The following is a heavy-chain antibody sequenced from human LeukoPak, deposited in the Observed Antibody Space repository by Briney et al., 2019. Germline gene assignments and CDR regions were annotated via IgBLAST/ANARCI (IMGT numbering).Heavy chain of an antibody. Sequence: GSSVKVSCKASGGTFSSYAISWVRQAPGQGLEWMGGIIPIFGTANYAQKFQGRVTITTDESTSTAYMELSSLRSEDTAVYYCARDQGEIAAAGTRPTHGPLMYYYYYYMDVWGKGTTVTVSS. D-gene: IGHD6-13*01. J-gene: IGHJ6*03. CDR1: GGTFSSYA. CDR3: ARDQGEIAAAGTRPTHGPLMYYYYYYMDV. CDR2: IIPIFGTA. V-gene: IGHV1-69*05.